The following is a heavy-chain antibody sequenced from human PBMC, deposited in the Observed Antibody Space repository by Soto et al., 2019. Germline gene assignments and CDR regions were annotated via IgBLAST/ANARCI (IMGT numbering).Heavy chain of an antibody. CDR2: IKQDGSEK. J-gene: IGHJ4*02. V-gene: IGHV3-7*03. CDR1: GFTFGAYW. Sequence: EVQLVESGGGLVQPGGSLRLSCAASGFTFGAYWMSWVRQAPGKGLEWVANIKQDGSEKYYVDSVKGRFTISRDNAKKSLSLQMNSLRAEDTAVYYCAREWGSVYYPSGTYGFCGQGTLVTVSS. CDR3: AREWGSVYYPSGTYGF. D-gene: IGHD3-10*01.